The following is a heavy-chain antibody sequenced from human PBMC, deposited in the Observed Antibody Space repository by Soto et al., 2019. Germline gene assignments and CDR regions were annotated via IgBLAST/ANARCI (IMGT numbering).Heavy chain of an antibody. CDR3: AKLKGVGTNYIHFDY. CDR2: ISGGGISA. D-gene: IGHD1-1*01. V-gene: IGHV3-23*01. CDR1: GFMFSNFA. J-gene: IGHJ4*02. Sequence: EVQLLESGGGLEQPGGSLRLSCAASGFMFSNFAMSWVRQAPGKGLEWVSSISGGGISAIYADSAKGRFTISRDNSKNTLYLQMTNLRAEDTALYYCAKLKGVGTNYIHFDYWGQGTLVTVSS.